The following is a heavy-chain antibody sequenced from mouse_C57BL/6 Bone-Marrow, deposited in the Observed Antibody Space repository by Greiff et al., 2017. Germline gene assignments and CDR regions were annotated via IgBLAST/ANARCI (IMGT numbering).Heavy chain of an antibody. V-gene: IGHV1-82*01. CDR3: ARNLLSTTSRAERLCAMDD. J-gene: IGHJ4*01. CDR2: IYPGDGDT. Sequence: VQGVESGPELVKPGASVKISCKASGYAFSSSWMNWVKQRPGKGLEWIGRIYPGDGDTNYNGKFKGKATLTADKSSSTAYMQLSSLTSEDSAVYFCARNLLSTTSRAERLCAMDDWGQGTSVTVSS. D-gene: IGHD2-4*01. CDR1: GYAFSSSW.